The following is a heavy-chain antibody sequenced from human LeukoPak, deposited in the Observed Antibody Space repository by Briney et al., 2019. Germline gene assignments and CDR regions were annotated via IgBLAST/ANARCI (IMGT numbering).Heavy chain of an antibody. CDR3: ARGEFSSGQFFDY. CDR1: GFTFSAHD. Sequence: SGGSLGLSCAASGFTFSAHDMHWVRQATGKGLEWVSAIGTAGDTNYSGSVKGRFTISRENANNPLYLQMNSLRAGDTAVYHCARGEFSSGQFFDYWGQGTLVTVSS. V-gene: IGHV3-13*01. CDR2: IGTAGDT. J-gene: IGHJ4*02. D-gene: IGHD6-19*01.